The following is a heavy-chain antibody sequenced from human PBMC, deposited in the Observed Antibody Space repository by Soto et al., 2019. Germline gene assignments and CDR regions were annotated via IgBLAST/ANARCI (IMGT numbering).Heavy chain of an antibody. V-gene: IGHV3-23*01. CDR1: GFTFSNFA. CDR3: AKHGGYSFGPGDYYGMDI. CDR2: IIGSGDTT. D-gene: IGHD5-18*01. J-gene: IGHJ6*02. Sequence: PGGSLRLSCAASGFTFSNFAMSWVRQAPGKGLEWVSGIIGSGDTTYYADSVKGRFTISRDKSKTTLYLQMNSLRAEDTAIYYCAKHGGYSFGPGDYYGMDIWGQGTTVTVSS.